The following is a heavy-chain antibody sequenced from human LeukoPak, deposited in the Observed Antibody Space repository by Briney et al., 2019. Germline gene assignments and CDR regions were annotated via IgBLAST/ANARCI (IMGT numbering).Heavy chain of an antibody. Sequence: SETLSLTCTVSGGSISSSSYYWGWIRQPPGKGLEWIGSIYYSGSTYYNPSLKSRVTISVDTSKNQFSLKLSSVTAADTAVYYCARGGYDFWSGYSIDYWGQGTLVTVSS. D-gene: IGHD3-3*01. J-gene: IGHJ4*02. CDR1: GGSISSSSYY. CDR2: IYYSGST. CDR3: ARGGYDFWSGYSIDY. V-gene: IGHV4-39*01.